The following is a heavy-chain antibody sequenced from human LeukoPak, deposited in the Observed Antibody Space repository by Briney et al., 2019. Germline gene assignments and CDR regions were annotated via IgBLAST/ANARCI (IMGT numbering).Heavy chain of an antibody. J-gene: IGHJ4*02. V-gene: IGHV3-23*01. CDR2: ISGSGGST. D-gene: IGHD3-10*01. CDR1: GFTFSSYA. Sequence: GGSLRLSCASSGFTFSSYAMSWVRQAPGKGLEWVSAISGSGGSTYYADSVKGRFTISRDNSKNTLYLQMNSLRAEDTAVYYCAKVSSGSYLSYFDYWGQGTLVTVSS. CDR3: AKVSSGSYLSYFDY.